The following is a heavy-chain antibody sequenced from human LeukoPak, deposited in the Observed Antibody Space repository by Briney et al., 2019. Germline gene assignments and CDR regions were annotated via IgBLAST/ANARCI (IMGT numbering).Heavy chain of an antibody. CDR3: ARETPHDYYDSSGYYYAGYYFDY. J-gene: IGHJ4*02. V-gene: IGHV7-4-1*02. Sequence: ASVKVSCKTSGYTFTSYDITWVRQAPGQGLEWMGWINTNTENPTYAQGFTGRFVFSLDTSVSTAYLQISSLKAEDTAVYYCARETPHDYYDSSGYYYAGYYFDYWGQGTLVTVSS. CDR2: INTNTENP. CDR1: GYTFTSYD. D-gene: IGHD3-22*01.